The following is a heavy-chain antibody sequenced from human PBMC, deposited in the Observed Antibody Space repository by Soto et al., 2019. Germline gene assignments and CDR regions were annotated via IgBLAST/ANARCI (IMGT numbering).Heavy chain of an antibody. CDR1: GYTLTSYA. J-gene: IGHJ6*02. D-gene: IGHD2-15*01. Sequence: GASVKVSCKASGYTLTSYAMHWVRQAPGQRLEWMGGIIPIFGTANYAQKFQGRVTITADESTSTAYMELSSLRSEDTAVYYCASSGYCSGGSCSYPQYYYYGMDVWGQGTTVTVSS. V-gene: IGHV1-69*13. CDR2: IIPIFGTA. CDR3: ASSGYCSGGSCSYPQYYYYGMDV.